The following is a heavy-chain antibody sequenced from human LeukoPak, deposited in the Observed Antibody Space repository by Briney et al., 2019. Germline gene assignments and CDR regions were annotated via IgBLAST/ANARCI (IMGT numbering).Heavy chain of an antibody. J-gene: IGHJ3*02. D-gene: IGHD3-22*01. CDR3: ARGVYYYDSSGYYPDAFDI. V-gene: IGHV4-4*07. Sequence: SETLSLTCTVSGGSISSYHWSWIRQPAGKGLEWIGRIYTSGSTNYNPSLKSRVTMSVDTSKNQFSLKLSSVTAADTAVYYCARGVYYYDSSGYYPDAFDIWGQGTMVTVSS. CDR2: IYTSGST. CDR1: GGSISSYH.